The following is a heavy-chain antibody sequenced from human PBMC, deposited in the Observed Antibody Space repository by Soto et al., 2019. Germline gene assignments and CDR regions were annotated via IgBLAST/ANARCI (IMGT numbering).Heavy chain of an antibody. CDR3: ARALIMTSSFLD. V-gene: IGHV1-3*01. J-gene: IGHJ4*02. CDR1: GYTFTSYA. Sequence: ASVKVSCKASGYTFTSYAMHWVRQAPGQRLEWMGWINAGNGNTKYSQKFQGRVTITRDTSASTAYMELSSLRSEDTAVYYCARALIMTSSFLDWGKGTLVTFSS. CDR2: INAGNGNT. D-gene: IGHD3-16*01.